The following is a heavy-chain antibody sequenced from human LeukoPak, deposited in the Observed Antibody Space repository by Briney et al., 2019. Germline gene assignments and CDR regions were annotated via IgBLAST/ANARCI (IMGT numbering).Heavy chain of an antibody. D-gene: IGHD3-22*01. V-gene: IGHV3-74*01. J-gene: IGHJ1*01. Sequence: GGSLRLSCAASGSTFSSYWMHWVRQAPGKGLVWVSRIKSDGSTNYADSVKGRFTISRDNAKNTLSLQMNSLRAEDTGVYYCARAPSEIGGYYPEYFRHWGQGTLVTVSS. CDR2: IKSDGST. CDR1: GSTFSSYW. CDR3: ARAPSEIGGYYPEYFRH.